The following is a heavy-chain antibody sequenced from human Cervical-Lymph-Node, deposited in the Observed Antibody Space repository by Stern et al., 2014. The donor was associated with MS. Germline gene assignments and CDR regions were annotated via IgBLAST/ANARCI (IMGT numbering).Heavy chain of an antibody. J-gene: IGHJ4*02. CDR1: GFTFSHYW. V-gene: IGHV3-74*01. CDR3: ARDNYGTDY. D-gene: IGHD3-16*01. Sequence: LVESGGDFVQPGGSLRLSCVASGFTFSHYWMPLVRQAPGKGLVWVSHITSDGSSTTYADSVKGRFTVSRDNAKNTLYLQMDSLRAEDTAVYFCARDNYGTDYWGQGTLVTVSS. CDR2: ITSDGSST.